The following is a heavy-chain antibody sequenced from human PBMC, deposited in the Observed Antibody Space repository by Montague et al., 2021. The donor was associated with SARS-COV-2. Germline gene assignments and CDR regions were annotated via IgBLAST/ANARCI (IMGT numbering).Heavy chain of an antibody. CDR1: GGSIFSNSFY. V-gene: IGHV4-39*01. CDR2: VLSSGST. Sequence: SETLSLTCTVSGGSIFSNSFYWGWIRQSPGQGLEWIGNVLSSGSTFYNPSLRSRVTMSEDLSKNPFSLKLMSVTAADTAVYYCSRSTVGTSHFDYWGQGTLVTVSS. CDR3: SRSTVGTSHFDY. J-gene: IGHJ4*02. D-gene: IGHD1-26*01.